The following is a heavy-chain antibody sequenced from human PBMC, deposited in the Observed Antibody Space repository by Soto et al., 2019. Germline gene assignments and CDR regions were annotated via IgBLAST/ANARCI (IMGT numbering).Heavy chain of an antibody. CDR1: GGSIRERGLY. CDR2: IFLSGRT. CDR3: ARSLLDV. V-gene: IGHV4-39*01. Sequence: QMQLQESWPGLVTPSETLALTCTVSGGSIRERGLYWGWIRQSPGKGLEGIGSIFLSGRTHYNPSLRSRVTMSVDASQNPFSPNLNSVTAADPAVYFCARSLLDVWGKGTTVRVSS. J-gene: IGHJ6*04.